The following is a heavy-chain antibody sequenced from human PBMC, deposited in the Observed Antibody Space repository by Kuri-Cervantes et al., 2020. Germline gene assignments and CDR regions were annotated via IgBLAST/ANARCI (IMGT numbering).Heavy chain of an antibody. V-gene: IGHV3-72*01. J-gene: IGHJ4*02. Sequence: GGSLRLSCAASGFTLSDHYMAWVRQAPGKGLEWIGRTRNKANGYSTQYAASVKGRFTISRDDSKNSVFLQMNSLRTEDTAVYYCARDSDYYDSSGSPSFDYWGQGTLVTVSS. CDR1: GFTLSDHY. D-gene: IGHD3-22*01. CDR2: TRNKANGYST. CDR3: ARDSDYYDSSGSPSFDY.